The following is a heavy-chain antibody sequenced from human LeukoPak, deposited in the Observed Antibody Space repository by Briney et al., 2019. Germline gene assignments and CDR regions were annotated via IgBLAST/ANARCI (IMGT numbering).Heavy chain of an antibody. CDR2: IKQSGST. D-gene: IGHD6-13*01. V-gene: IGHV4-59*08. J-gene: IGHJ4*02. Sequence: SETLSLTCTVSGGSTSRYYWSWIRQPPGKRLEWLGYIKQSGSTTYNPPLKSPLTMSVDTSKNQLSLNLISLTAADTAVYYCARLPGIAAVWGQGTLVTVSS. CDR1: GGSTSRYY. CDR3: ARLPGIAAV.